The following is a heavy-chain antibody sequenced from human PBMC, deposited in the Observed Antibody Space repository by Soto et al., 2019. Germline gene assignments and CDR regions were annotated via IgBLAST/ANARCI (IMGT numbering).Heavy chain of an antibody. Sequence: GGSLRLSCAASGFTFSSYGIHWVRQAPGKGLEWVSAISGSGGSTYYADSVKGRFTISRDNSKNTLYLQMNSLRAEDTAVYYCAKGLQGQWLSPSLFDYWGQGTLVTVSS. CDR3: AKGLQGQWLSPSLFDY. V-gene: IGHV3-23*01. J-gene: IGHJ4*02. D-gene: IGHD6-19*01. CDR1: GFTFSSYG. CDR2: ISGSGGST.